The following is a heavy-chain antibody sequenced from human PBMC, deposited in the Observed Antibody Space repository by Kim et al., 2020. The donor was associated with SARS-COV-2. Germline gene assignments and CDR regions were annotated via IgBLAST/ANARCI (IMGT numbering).Heavy chain of an antibody. CDR1: GYTFTSYG. V-gene: IGHV1-18*04. J-gene: IGHJ6*02. CDR2: ISAYNGNT. Sequence: ASVKVSCKASGYTFTSYGISWVRQAPGQGLEWMGWISAYNGNTNYAQKLQGRVTMTTDTSTSTAYMELRSLRSDDTAVYYCARERSALRTALTVYNYYYYYGMDVWGQGTTVTVSS. D-gene: IGHD1-20*01. CDR3: ARERSALRTALTVYNYYYYYGMDV.